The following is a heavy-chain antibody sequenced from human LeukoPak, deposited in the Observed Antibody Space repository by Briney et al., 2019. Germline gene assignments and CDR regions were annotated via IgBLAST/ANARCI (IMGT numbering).Heavy chain of an antibody. J-gene: IGHJ4*02. Sequence: PSGPLSLTRAVSGGSLSSSNWWSWVRQPPGKGLEWIGEIYHSGNTNYNPSLESRVTISVDKSKNQFSLKLSSVTAADTAVYYCARGGLRWSSSHFDYWGQGTLVTVSS. CDR3: ARGGLRWSSSHFDY. D-gene: IGHD4-23*01. V-gene: IGHV4-4*02. CDR2: IYHSGNT. CDR1: GGSLSSSNW.